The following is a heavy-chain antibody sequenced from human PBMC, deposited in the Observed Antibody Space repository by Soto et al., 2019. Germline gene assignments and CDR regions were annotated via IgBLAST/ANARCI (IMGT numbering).Heavy chain of an antibody. CDR3: ARIPRDSSGPNPDGMDV. CDR2: IDWDDDK. D-gene: IGHD3-22*01. V-gene: IGHV2-70*01. CDR1: GFSLSTSGMC. Sequence: AGPTLVNPTQTLTLTCTFSGFSLSTSGMCVSWIRQPPGKALEWLALIDWDDDKYYSTSLKTRLTISKDTSKNQVVLTMTNMDPVDTDTYDCARIPRDSSGPNPDGMDVWGQGTTVTVSS. J-gene: IGHJ6*02.